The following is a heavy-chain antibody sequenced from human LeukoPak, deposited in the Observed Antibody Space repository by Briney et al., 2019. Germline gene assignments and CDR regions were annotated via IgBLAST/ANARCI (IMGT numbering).Heavy chain of an antibody. CDR2: IYYSGST. CDR3: AWELLGAFDI. V-gene: IGHV4-39*01. CDR1: GGSFSSYY. J-gene: IGHJ3*02. Sequence: PSETLSLTCAVYGGSFSSYYWGWIRQPPRKGLEWIGSIYYSGSTYYNPSLKSRVTISVDTSKNQFSLKLSSVTAADTAVYYCAWELLGAFDIWGQGTMVTVSS. D-gene: IGHD1-26*01.